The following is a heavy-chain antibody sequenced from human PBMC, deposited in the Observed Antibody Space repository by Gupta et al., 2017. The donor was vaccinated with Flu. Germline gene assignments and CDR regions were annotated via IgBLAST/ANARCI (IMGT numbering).Heavy chain of an antibody. CDR1: GGSISSGTSY. CDR2: IYYNASN. CDR3: ARDDSALVDRTPAFDT. V-gene: IGHV4-31*03. J-gene: IGHJ3*02. D-gene: IGHD2-15*01. Sequence: QVQLQESGPGLVKPSQTRSRTCTVSGGSISSGTSYWHWIRQHPGTGLEWIGYIYYNASNSYSTTRKIRVTISVDTYKSQVHLSLSYVNNAAEDAYYCARDDSALVDRTPAFDTWGQGTMVTVSS.